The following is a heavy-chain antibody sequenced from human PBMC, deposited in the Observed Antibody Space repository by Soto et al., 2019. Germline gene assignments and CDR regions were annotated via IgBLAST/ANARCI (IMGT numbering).Heavy chain of an antibody. Sequence: QVQLQESGPGLVKPSETLSLTCTVSGGSVSCGSYYWSWIRQPPGKGLEWIGYIYYSGSTNYNPSLMSRVTISVDTSKNQFSLKLSSVTAADTAVYYYARDKGYSYAYYFDYWGQATLVTVSS. CDR3: ARDKGYSYAYYFDY. J-gene: IGHJ4*02. CDR1: GGSVSCGSYY. CDR2: IYYSGST. D-gene: IGHD5-18*01. V-gene: IGHV4-61*01.